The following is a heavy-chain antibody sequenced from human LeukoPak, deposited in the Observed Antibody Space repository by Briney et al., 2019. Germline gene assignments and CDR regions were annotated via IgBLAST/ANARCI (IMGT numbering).Heavy chain of an antibody. J-gene: IGHJ6*03. CDR1: GGSISSYY. Sequence: SETLSLTCTVSGGSISSYYWGWIRQPPGKGLEWIGSIYYSGSTYYNPSLKSRVTISVDTSKNQFSLKLSSVTAADTAVYYCARTTWGYYDSSGYYANYYYYYYMDVWGKGTTVTISS. CDR2: IYYSGST. V-gene: IGHV4-39*01. CDR3: ARTTWGYYDSSGYYANYYYYYYMDV. D-gene: IGHD3-22*01.